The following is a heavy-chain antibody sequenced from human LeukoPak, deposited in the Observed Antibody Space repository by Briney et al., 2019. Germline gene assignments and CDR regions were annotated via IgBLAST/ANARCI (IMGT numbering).Heavy chain of an antibody. D-gene: IGHD3-10*01. CDR2: IYHGGNT. V-gene: IGHV4-4*02. Sequence: SETLSLTCAVSGGSISSNNWWTWVRQPPGKGLEWIGEIYHGGNTNYSPSLKSRVTISVDKSRNQFSLKLSSVTAADTAVYYCATNGYDSGSHYNNPSTWFDPWGQGTLVTVSS. J-gene: IGHJ5*02. CDR3: ATNGYDSGSHYNNPSTWFDP. CDR1: GGSISSNNW.